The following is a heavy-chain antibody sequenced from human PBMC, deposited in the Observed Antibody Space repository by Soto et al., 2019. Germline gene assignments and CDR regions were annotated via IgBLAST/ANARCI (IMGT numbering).Heavy chain of an antibody. V-gene: IGHV4-59*08. D-gene: IGHD3-16*01. Sequence: SETLSLTCTVSGGSISSYYWSWIRQPPGKGLEWIGYIYYSGSTNYNPSLKSRVTISVDTSKNQFSLKLSSVTAADTAVYYCARALWTHGGWFDTWSQGTLVSSPQ. CDR1: GGSISSYY. CDR3: ARALWTHGGWFDT. J-gene: IGHJ5*02. CDR2: IYYSGST.